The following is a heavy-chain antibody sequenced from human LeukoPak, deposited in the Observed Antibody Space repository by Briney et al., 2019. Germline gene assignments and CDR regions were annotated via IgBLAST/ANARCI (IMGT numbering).Heavy chain of an antibody. CDR1: GYTFTSYG. CDR2: ISAYNGNT. V-gene: IGHV1-18*01. D-gene: IGHD3-10*01. J-gene: IGHJ4*02. Sequence: GASVKVSCKASGYTFTSYGISWVRQAPGQGLEWMGWISAYNGNTNYAQKLQGRVTMTTDTSTSTAYMELRSLRSDDTAVYYCARDPRYPPSYYYGSGSIMDYWGQGTLVTVSS. CDR3: ARDPRYPPSYYYGSGSIMDY.